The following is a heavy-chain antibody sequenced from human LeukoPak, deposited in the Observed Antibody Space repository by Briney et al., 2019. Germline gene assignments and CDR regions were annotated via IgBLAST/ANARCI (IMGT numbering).Heavy chain of an antibody. CDR2: INPSGSST. CDR3: ARDNSVGDVAWWFDP. D-gene: IGHD1-26*01. Sequence: GASVKVSCKASGYSFTSHYMHWVRQAPGQGLEWLGLINPSGSSTLYAQKFQGRITVTRDMSTTTDYMELSSLTYDDTAVYYCARDNSVGDVAWWFDPWGQGTLVTVSS. CDR1: GYSFTSHY. V-gene: IGHV1-46*01. J-gene: IGHJ5*02.